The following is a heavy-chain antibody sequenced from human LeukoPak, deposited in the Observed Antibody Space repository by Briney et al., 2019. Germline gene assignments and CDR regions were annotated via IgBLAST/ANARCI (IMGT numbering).Heavy chain of an antibody. J-gene: IGHJ4*02. Sequence: GGSLRLSCAASGFTFSSYEMNWVRQAPGKGLEWVSYISSGGNTIYYADSVKGRFTISRDNAKNSLYLQMNSLRAEDTAVYYCAREGTAMVSFDYGGRGTLVTVSS. V-gene: IGHV3-48*03. CDR2: ISSGGNTI. D-gene: IGHD5-18*01. CDR1: GFTFSSYE. CDR3: AREGTAMVSFDY.